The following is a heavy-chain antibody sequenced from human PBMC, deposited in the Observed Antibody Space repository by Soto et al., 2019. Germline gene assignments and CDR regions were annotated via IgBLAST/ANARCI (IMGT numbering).Heavy chain of an antibody. J-gene: IGHJ6*02. D-gene: IGHD5-18*01. CDR1: GFTFSSYA. Sequence: PGGSLRLSCAASGFTFSSYAMNWVRQAPGRELEWVSAITDSGGSTYYAESVKGRFTVSRDNSKNTLYLQVSSLRAEDTAVYYCSTLRGYRFGSVSTYYYAMVVSGQTTTVTVFS. V-gene: IGHV3-23*01. CDR2: ITDSGGST. CDR3: STLRGYRFGSVSTYYYAMVV.